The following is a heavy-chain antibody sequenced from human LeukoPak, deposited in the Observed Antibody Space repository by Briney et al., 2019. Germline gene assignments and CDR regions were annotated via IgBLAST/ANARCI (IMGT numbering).Heavy chain of an antibody. CDR1: GGTFSSYA. CDR2: IIPIFGTA. Sequence: ASVKVSCKASGGTFSSYAISWVRQAPGQGLEWMGGIIPIFGTANYAQKFQGRVTITADESTSTAYVELSSLRSEDTAVYYCAREGRGYSYGLHFDYWGQGTLVTVSS. D-gene: IGHD5-18*01. CDR3: AREGRGYSYGLHFDY. V-gene: IGHV1-69*13. J-gene: IGHJ4*02.